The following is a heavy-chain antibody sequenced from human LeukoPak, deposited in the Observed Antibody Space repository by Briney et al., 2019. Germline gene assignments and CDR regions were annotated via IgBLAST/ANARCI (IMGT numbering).Heavy chain of an antibody. CDR3: ARGKGGRITMVRGVIVHFDY. CDR1: GASISSYY. CDR2: IYTSGST. J-gene: IGHJ4*02. V-gene: IGHV4-4*07. Sequence: PSETLSLTCTVSGASISSYYWSWIRQPAGKGLEWIGRIYTSGSTNYNPSLKSRVTISVDTSKNQFSLKLSSVTAADTAVYYCARGKGGRITMVRGVIVHFDYWGQGTLVTVSS. D-gene: IGHD3-10*01.